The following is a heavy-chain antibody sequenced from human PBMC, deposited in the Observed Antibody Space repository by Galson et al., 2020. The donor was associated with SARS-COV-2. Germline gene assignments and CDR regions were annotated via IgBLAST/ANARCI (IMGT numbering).Heavy chain of an antibody. CDR3: ARAGSGSYHGPFDY. J-gene: IGHJ4*02. CDR1: GFTFSSYA. CDR2: ISYDGSNK. D-gene: IGHD1-26*01. Sequence: GGSLRLSCAASGFTFSSYAMHWVRQAPGKGLEWVAVISYDGSNKYYADPVKGRFTISRDNSKNTLYLQMNSLRAEDTAVYYCARAGSGSYHGPFDYWGQGTLVTVSS. V-gene: IGHV3-30*04.